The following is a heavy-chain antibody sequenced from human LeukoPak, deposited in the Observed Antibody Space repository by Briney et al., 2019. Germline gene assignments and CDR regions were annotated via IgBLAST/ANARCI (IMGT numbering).Heavy chain of an antibody. J-gene: IGHJ4*02. V-gene: IGHV3-7*01. Sequence: GGSLRLSCAASGFTFSSYWMSWVRQAPGKGLEWVANIKQDGSEKYYVDSVKGRFTISRDNAKNSLYLQMNSLRAEDTAVYYCARDLDVPYDFWNPTGRYYFDYWGQGTLVPVSS. D-gene: IGHD3-3*01. CDR1: GFTFSSYW. CDR2: IKQDGSEK. CDR3: ARDLDVPYDFWNPTGRYYFDY.